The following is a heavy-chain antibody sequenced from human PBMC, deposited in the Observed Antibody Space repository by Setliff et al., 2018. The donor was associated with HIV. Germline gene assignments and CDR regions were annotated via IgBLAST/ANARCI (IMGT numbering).Heavy chain of an antibody. D-gene: IGHD6-19*01. CDR1: GYTFTSYG. J-gene: IGHJ4*02. Sequence: ASVKVSCKASGYTFTSYGISWVRQAPGQGLEWMGWISASNGNTNYAQKIQGRVTMTTDTPTSAAYMELRSLRSDDTAVYYCARDESLYSSGWYFDYWGQGTLVTVSS. CDR3: ARDESLYSSGWYFDY. CDR2: ISASNGNT. V-gene: IGHV1-18*01.